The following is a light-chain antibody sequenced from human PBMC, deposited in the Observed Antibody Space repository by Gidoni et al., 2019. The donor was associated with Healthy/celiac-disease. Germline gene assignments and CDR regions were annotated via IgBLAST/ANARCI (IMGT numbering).Light chain of an antibody. CDR1: SSYVGGYNY. CDR2: DVS. CDR3: SSYTSSSTLVV. J-gene: IGLJ2*01. Sequence: QSALTQPASVYGSPGQSITISCTGTSSYVGGYNYVSWYQQHPGKAPKLMIYDVSNRPSGVSNRFSGSKSGNTASLTISGLQAEDEADYYCSSYTSSSTLVVFGGGTKLTVL. V-gene: IGLV2-14*03.